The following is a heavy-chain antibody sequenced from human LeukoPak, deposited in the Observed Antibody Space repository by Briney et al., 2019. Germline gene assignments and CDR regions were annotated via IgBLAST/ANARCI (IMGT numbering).Heavy chain of an antibody. Sequence: GGSLRLSCAASGFTFSSYAMSWVRQAPGKWLEWVSAISGSGGSTYYADSVKGRFTISRDNSKNTLYLQMNSLRAEDTAVYYCAKGRLALDAFDIWGQGTMVTVSS. CDR2: ISGSGGST. CDR1: GFTFSSYA. CDR3: AKGRLALDAFDI. V-gene: IGHV3-23*01. D-gene: IGHD5-12*01. J-gene: IGHJ3*02.